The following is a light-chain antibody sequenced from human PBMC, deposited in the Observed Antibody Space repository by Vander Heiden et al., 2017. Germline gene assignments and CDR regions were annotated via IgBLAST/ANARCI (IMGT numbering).Light chain of an antibody. CDR1: SSNIGAGYD. CDR2: GSS. CDR3: QSYDNSLSGWV. V-gene: IGLV1-40*01. J-gene: IGLJ3*02. Sequence: HSVLTQPPSVSAPPGQRVTISCTGSSSNIGAGYDIQWYQHLPGTAPKLLIYGSSNRPSGVPGRFSGSKSGTSASLAITGLQAEDEADYYCQSYDNSLSGWVFGGGTKLTVL.